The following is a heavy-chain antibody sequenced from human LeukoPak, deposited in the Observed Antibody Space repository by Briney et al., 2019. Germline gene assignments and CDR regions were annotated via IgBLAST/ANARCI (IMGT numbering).Heavy chain of an antibody. Sequence: GGSLRLSCAASGFTFSSYAMSWVRQAPGKGLEWVSAISGSGGSTYYADSVKGRFTISRDNSKNTLYLQMNSLRAEDTAVYYCAKGQLAYYYDSSGYLIHDWGQGTLVTVSS. V-gene: IGHV3-23*01. CDR1: GFTFSSYA. D-gene: IGHD3-22*01. CDR2: ISGSGGST. J-gene: IGHJ4*02. CDR3: AKGQLAYYYDSSGYLIHD.